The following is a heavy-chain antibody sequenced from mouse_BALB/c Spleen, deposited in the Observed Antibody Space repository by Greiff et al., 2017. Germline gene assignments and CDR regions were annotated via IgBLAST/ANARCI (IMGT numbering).Heavy chain of an antibody. CDR1: GFNIKDYY. D-gene: IGHD1-1*01. CDR3: ASYYCGNSPYYFDY. CDR2: IDPENGNT. V-gene: IGHV14-1*02. J-gene: IGHJ2*01. Sequence: EVQLQQSGAELVRPGASVKLSCKASGFNIKDYYMHWVKQRPEQGLEWIGWIDPENGNTIYDPKFQGKVSITADTSSNTAYLQLSSLTSEDTAVYYCASYYCGNSPYYFDYWGQGTALTVSS.